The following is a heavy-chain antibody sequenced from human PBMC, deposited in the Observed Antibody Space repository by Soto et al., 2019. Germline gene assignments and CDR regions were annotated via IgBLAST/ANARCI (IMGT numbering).Heavy chain of an antibody. CDR3: ATHYDILTGYSDEFDY. J-gene: IGHJ4*02. D-gene: IGHD3-9*01. Sequence: SETLSLTCAVSGYSISSGYYWGWTRQPPGKGLEWIGGIYHSGSTYYNPSLKSRVTISVDTSKNQFSLKLSSVTAADTAVYYCATHYDILTGYSDEFDYWGQGTLVTVSS. CDR2: IYHSGST. CDR1: GYSISSGYY. V-gene: IGHV4-38-2*01.